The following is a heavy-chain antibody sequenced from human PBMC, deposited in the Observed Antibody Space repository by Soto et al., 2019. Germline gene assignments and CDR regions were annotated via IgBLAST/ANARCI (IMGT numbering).Heavy chain of an antibody. Sequence: QVHLVQSGAEVKKPGASVKVSCKASGYTFTSYGITWVRQAPGQGLEWMGWISAHNGNTDYAQKLQGRVIVTRDTSTSAAYMELRSLISDDTAVYCCASGRYGEYWGQGARVNVSS. CDR1: GYTFTSYG. V-gene: IGHV1-18*01. CDR2: ISAHNGNT. J-gene: IGHJ4*02. CDR3: ASGRYGEY. D-gene: IGHD1-26*01.